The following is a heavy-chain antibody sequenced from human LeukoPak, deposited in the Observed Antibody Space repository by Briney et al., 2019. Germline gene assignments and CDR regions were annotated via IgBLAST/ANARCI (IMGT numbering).Heavy chain of an antibody. CDR2: ISGSGGST. CDR3: AEALYGDPPYDAFDI. CDR1: GFTFSSYS. V-gene: IGHV3-23*01. D-gene: IGHD4-17*01. J-gene: IGHJ3*02. Sequence: GGSLRLSCAASGFTFSSYSMNWVRQAPGKGLEWVSAISGSGGSTYYADSVKGRFTISRDNSKNTLYLQMNSLRAEDTAVYYCAEALYGDPPYDAFDIWGQGTMVTVSS.